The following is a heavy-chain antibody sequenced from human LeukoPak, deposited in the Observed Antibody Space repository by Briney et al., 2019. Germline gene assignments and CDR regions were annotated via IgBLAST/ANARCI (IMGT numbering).Heavy chain of an antibody. J-gene: IGHJ6*02. CDR1: GYTFTGYY. CDR2: IIPIFGTA. CDR3: ARVRSSYGMDV. V-gene: IGHV1-69*13. Sequence: GASVKVSCKASGYTFTGYYLHWVRQAPGQGLEWMGGIIPIFGTANYAQKFQGRVTITADESTSTAYMELSSLRSEDTAVYYCARVRSSYGMDVWGQGTTVTVSS.